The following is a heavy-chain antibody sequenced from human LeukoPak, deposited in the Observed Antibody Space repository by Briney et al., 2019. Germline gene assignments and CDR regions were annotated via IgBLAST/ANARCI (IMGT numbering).Heavy chain of an antibody. Sequence: SETLSLTCTVSGGSISSSSYYWGWLRQPPGKGLEWIGSIYYSGSTYYNPSLKSRVTISVDTSKNQFSLKLSSVTAADTAVYYCARDISTYGSGSYIGYWGQGTLVTVSS. CDR3: ARDISTYGSGSYIGY. J-gene: IGHJ4*02. CDR1: GGSISSSSYY. D-gene: IGHD3-10*01. V-gene: IGHV4-39*07. CDR2: IYYSGST.